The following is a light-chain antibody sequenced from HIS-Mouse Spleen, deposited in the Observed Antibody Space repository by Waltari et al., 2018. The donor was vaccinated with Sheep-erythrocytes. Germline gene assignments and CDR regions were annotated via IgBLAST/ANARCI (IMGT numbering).Light chain of an antibody. CDR3: CSYAGSSTWV. Sequence: QSALTQPAPVSGSPGQSITISCTGTSSDVGSYNLVSWYQQHTGKAPKLMIYEGSKRPSGVSMRFSRSKSGNTASLTSSGLQSEDEADYYCCSYAGSSTWVFGGGTKLTVL. CDR2: EGS. V-gene: IGLV2-23*01. J-gene: IGLJ3*02. CDR1: SSDVGSYNL.